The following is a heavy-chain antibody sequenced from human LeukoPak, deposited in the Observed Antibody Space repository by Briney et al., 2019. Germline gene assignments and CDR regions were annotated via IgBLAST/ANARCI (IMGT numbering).Heavy chain of an antibody. V-gene: IGHV3-21*01. J-gene: IGHJ4*02. CDR2: ISSSSSYI. CDR1: GFTFSSYA. CDR3: ARDEGCDY. Sequence: GGSLRLSCAASGFTFSSYAMSWARQAPGKGLEWVSSISSSSSYIYYADSVKGRFTISRDNAKNSLYLQMNSLRAEDTAVYYCARDEGCDYWGQGTLVTVSS.